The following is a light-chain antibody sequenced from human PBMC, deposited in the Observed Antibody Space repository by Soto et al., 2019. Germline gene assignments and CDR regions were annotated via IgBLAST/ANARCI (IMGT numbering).Light chain of an antibody. CDR3: QKYGSSPRT. J-gene: IGKJ1*01. V-gene: IGKV3-20*01. CDR1: QSVSSSY. CDR2: GAS. Sequence: DIVLTQSPGTLSLSPGERATLSCRASQSVSSSYLAWYQQKPGQAPRLLIYGASSRATGIPDRFSGSGSGTDFTLTISRLEPEDFAVYYCQKYGSSPRTFGQGTKVDI.